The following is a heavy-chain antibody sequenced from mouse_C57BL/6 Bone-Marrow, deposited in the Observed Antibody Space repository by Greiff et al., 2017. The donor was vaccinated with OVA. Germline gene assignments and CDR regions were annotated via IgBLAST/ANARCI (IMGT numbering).Heavy chain of an antibody. D-gene: IGHD2-3*01. Sequence: QVQLQQSGPGLVQPSQSLSITCTVSGFSLTSYGVHWVRQSPGKGLEWLGVIWSGGSTDYNAAFISRLSISKDNSKSQVFFKMNSLQADDTAIYYCARDGYYGGGAYWGQGTLVTVSA. CDR1: GFSLTSYG. J-gene: IGHJ3*01. CDR3: ARDGYYGGGAY. CDR2: IWSGGST. V-gene: IGHV2-2*01.